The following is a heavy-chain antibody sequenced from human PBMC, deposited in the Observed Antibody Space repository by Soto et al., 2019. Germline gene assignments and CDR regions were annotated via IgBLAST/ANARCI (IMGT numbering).Heavy chain of an antibody. CDR2: IYYSGGT. CDR3: ARAPRYFDWTPYYYMDV. Sequence: QVQLQESGPGLVKPSETLSLTCTVSGGSISSYYWSWIRQPPGKGLEWIGYIYYSGGTNYNPSLKSRVTISVDTSKNQCSLKLSSVTAADTAVYYCARAPRYFDWTPYYYMDVWGKGTTVTVSS. V-gene: IGHV4-59*01. CDR1: GGSISSYY. D-gene: IGHD3-9*01. J-gene: IGHJ6*03.